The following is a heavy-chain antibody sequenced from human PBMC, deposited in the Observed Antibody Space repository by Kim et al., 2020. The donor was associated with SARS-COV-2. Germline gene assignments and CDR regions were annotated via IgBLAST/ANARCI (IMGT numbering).Heavy chain of an antibody. CDR2: IYYSGST. J-gene: IGHJ5*01. Sequence: SETLSLTCTVSGGSISSSSYYWGWIRQPPGKGLEWIGSIYYSGSTYYNPSLKSRVTISVDTSKNQFSLKLSSVTAADTAVYYCARDREVRYFDWLLGWF. V-gene: IGHV4-39*07. CDR3: ARDREVRYFDWLLGWF. CDR1: GGSISSSSYY. D-gene: IGHD3-9*01.